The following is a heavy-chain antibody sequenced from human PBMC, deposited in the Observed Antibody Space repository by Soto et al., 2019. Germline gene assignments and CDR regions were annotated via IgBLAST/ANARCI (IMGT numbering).Heavy chain of an antibody. CDR1: GFTFSDYY. V-gene: IGHV3-11*05. J-gene: IGHJ4*02. Sequence: QVQLVESGGGLVKPGGCLRLSCAASGFTFSDYYMSWIRQAPGKGLEWVSYISSSGSDTNYADSVKGRFTVSRDNXKNSLYLQMNSLRAEDTAVYYCARSLRGYSGYSGYWGQGTLVTVSS. D-gene: IGHD5-12*01. CDR2: ISSSGSDT. CDR3: ARSLRGYSGYSGY.